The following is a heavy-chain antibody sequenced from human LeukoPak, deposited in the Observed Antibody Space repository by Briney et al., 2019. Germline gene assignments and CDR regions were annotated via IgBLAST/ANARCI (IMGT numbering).Heavy chain of an antibody. V-gene: IGHV3-53*01. CDR2: IYSGGST. D-gene: IGHD3-10*01. CDR1: GFTVSSNY. J-gene: IGHJ4*02. CDR3: ARLPYGSGSYTDYYFDY. Sequence: GGSLRLSCAASGFTVSSNYMSWVRQAPGKGLEWVSVIYSGGSTYYADSVKGRFTISRDNSKNTLYLQMNSLRAEDTAVYYCARLPYGSGSYTDYYFDYWGQGTLVTVSS.